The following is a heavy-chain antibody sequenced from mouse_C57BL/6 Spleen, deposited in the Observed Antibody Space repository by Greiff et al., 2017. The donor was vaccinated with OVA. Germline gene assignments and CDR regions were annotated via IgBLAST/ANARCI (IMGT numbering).Heavy chain of an antibody. V-gene: IGHV5-6*01. CDR1: GFTFSSYG. J-gene: IGHJ3*01. CDR3: ARHFGTTVVAPFAY. D-gene: IGHD1-1*01. CDR2: ISSGGSYT. Sequence: EVKLQESGGDLVKPGGSLKLSCAASGFTFSSYGMSWVRQTPDKRLEWVATISSGGSYTYYPDSVKGRFTISRDNAKNTLYLQMSSLKSEDTAMYYCARHFGTTVVAPFAYWGQGTLVTVSA.